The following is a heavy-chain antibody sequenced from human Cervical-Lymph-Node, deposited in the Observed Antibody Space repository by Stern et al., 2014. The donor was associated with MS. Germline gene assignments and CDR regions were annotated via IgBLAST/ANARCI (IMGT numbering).Heavy chain of an antibody. Sequence: QVQLGQSGAEAKKPGASVKVSCQASGSTFTSYYMPWVRQAPGQGLAWMGIINPSGGSTSYVQKFQGRVTMTRDTSTSTVYMELSSLRSEDTAVYYCAREVAGHRLGMMDVWGQGTTVTVSS. CDR3: AREVAGHRLGMMDV. CDR2: INPSGGST. J-gene: IGHJ6*02. D-gene: IGHD6-19*01. V-gene: IGHV1-46*01. CDR1: GSTFTSYY.